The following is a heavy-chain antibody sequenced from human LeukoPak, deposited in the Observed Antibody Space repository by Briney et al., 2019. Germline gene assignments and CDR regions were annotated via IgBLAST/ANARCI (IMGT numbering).Heavy chain of an antibody. CDR1: GGSLSSSTNY. Sequence: SETLSLTCNVSGGSLSSSTNYWGWIRQPPGKRLEWIGSFYFSGSTYIHPTLKSRVTISVDTSKNQFSLSLSSVTVADTAVYYCARLVRYFGRYAPSYYFDYWGQGTLVTVSS. CDR3: ARLVRYFGRYAPSYYFDY. V-gene: IGHV4-39*01. J-gene: IGHJ4*02. D-gene: IGHD3-9*01. CDR2: FYFSGST.